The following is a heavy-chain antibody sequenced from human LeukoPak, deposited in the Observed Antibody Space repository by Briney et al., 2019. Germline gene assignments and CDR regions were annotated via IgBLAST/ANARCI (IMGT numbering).Heavy chain of an antibody. CDR1: DGSITNYD. CDR3: AREIFGVVNWFDP. CDR2: VHYSGNA. Sequence: SETLSLTCTVSDGSITNYDWSWVRQSPGKGLEFIGRVHYSGNAIYNPSFRSRVTISIDTSKRHFFLQLKSVTAADTAVYYCAREIFGVVNWFDPWGQGTLVTVSS. D-gene: IGHD3-3*01. J-gene: IGHJ5*02. V-gene: IGHV4-59*12.